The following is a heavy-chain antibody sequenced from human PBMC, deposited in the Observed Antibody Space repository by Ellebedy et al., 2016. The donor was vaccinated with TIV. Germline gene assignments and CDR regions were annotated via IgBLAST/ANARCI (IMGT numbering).Heavy chain of an antibody. CDR3: ARRGSYGDYSVQVNSWFDL. CDR1: GFSFRSYW. J-gene: IGHJ5*02. Sequence: PGESLKISCEASGFSFRSYWMSWVRQAPGKGLEWLANIYQDGSEQFYVDSVKGRFTISRDNAKNSVYLHMNSLRAEDTAVYYCARRGSYGDYSVQVNSWFDLWGQGTLVTVSS. CDR2: IYQDGSEQ. D-gene: IGHD4-17*01. V-gene: IGHV3-7*01.